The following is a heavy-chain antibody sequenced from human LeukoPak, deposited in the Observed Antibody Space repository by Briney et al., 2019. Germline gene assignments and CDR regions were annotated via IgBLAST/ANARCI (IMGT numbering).Heavy chain of an antibody. J-gene: IGHJ5*02. D-gene: IGHD3-10*01. CDR3: AHKKSMVRGAPYGFDP. Sequence: SGPTLVKPSQPLTLTCTFSGFSRSTSGGGGGWVRQPPVKSLEWLALIYWDDDKRYNPSLKSRLTITKDTSKNQVVLTMTNMDPVDTATYYCAHKKSMVRGAPYGFDPWGQGTLVTVSS. V-gene: IGHV2-5*02. CDR1: GFSRSTSGGG. CDR2: IYWDDDK.